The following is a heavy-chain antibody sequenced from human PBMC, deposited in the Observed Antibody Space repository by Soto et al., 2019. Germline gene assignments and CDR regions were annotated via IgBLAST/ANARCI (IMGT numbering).Heavy chain of an antibody. D-gene: IGHD6-6*01. V-gene: IGHV3-23*01. Sequence: EVQLLESGGGLAQPGGSLRLSCAASGFTFSGFAMSWVRQAPGKGLEWVSAITGSGGTTYHADSVKGRFTISRDNSKNTLYLEMNSLRADDTAVYYCANGSSSSRPYYFDYWGQGTLATVSS. CDR3: ANGSSSSRPYYFDY. J-gene: IGHJ4*02. CDR2: ITGSGGTT. CDR1: GFTFSGFA.